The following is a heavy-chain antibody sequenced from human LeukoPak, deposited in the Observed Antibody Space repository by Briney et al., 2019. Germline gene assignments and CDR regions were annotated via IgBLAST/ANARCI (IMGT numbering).Heavy chain of an antibody. V-gene: IGHV1-69*13. CDR1: GGTFRNYG. Sequence: ASVKVSCKASGGTFRNYGFTWARQAPGQGLEWMGGIIPIFGTGKYAQKFQGRVTITADESTSTAYMELSSLRSEDTAVYYCASRYCSGGNCFSRDYYYYYMDVWGKGTTVTVSS. CDR3: ASRYCSGGNCFSRDYYYYYMDV. J-gene: IGHJ6*03. D-gene: IGHD2-15*01. CDR2: IIPIFGTG.